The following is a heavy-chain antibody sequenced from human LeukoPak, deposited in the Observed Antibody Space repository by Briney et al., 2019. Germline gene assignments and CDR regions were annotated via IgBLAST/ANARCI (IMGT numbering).Heavy chain of an antibody. D-gene: IGHD5-18*01. CDR2: IYFSGST. V-gene: IGHV4-59*05. J-gene: IGHJ4*02. CDR1: GGSISSYY. CDR3: AGIFGYSYGKVDY. Sequence: PSETLSLTCTVSGGSISSYYWSWIRQPPGKGLEWIGSIYFSGSTYYNSSLKSRVTISVDTSQNQLSLKLSSVTAADTAVYYCAGIFGYSYGKVDYWGQGTLVTVSS.